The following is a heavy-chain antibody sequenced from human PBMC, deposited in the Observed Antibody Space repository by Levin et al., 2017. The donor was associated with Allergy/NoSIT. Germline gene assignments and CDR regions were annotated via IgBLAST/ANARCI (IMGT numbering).Heavy chain of an antibody. J-gene: IGHJ4*02. CDR2: ISSSSSYT. CDR3: ARGQSSPDY. Sequence: GESLKISCAASGLTFSDNNMSGTRQATGKGLEWVSFISSSSSYTNYADSVKGRFTISRDNAKNSLYLQMNSLRAEDTAVYYCARGQSSPDYWGQGTLVTVSS. CDR1: GLTFSDNN. V-gene: IGHV3-11*05. D-gene: IGHD2-2*01.